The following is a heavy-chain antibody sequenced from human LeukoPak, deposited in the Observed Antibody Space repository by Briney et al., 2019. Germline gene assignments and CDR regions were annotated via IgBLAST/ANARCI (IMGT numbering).Heavy chain of an antibody. J-gene: IGHJ4*02. CDR2: ISSSGSTI. D-gene: IGHD6-19*01. CDR1: GFSFSSYE. V-gene: IGHV3-48*03. Sequence: GGSLRLSCAASGFSFSSYEMNWVRQAPGKGLEWVSYISSSGSTIYYADSVKGRFTISRDNAKNSLYLQMNSLRAEDTAVYYCARERGSAWPIDFDYWGQGSLVSVSS. CDR3: ARERGSAWPIDFDY.